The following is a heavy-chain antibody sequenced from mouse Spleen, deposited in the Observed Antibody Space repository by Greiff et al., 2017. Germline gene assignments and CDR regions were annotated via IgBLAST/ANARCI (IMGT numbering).Heavy chain of an antibody. J-gene: IGHJ4*01. CDR3: ARNWDTTVVGAMDY. D-gene: IGHD1-1*01. Sequence: VQRVESGPGLVQPSQSLSITCTVSGFSLTSYGVHWVRQSPGKGLEWLGVIWSGGSTDYNAAFISRLSISKDNSKSQVFFKMNSLQANDTAIYYCARNWDTTVVGAMDYWGQGTSVTVSS. V-gene: IGHV2-2*02. CDR2: IWSGGST. CDR1: GFSLTSYG.